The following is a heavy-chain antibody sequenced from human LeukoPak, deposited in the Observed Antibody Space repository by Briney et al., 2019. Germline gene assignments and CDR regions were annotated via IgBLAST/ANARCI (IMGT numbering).Heavy chain of an antibody. J-gene: IGHJ4*02. D-gene: IGHD3-22*01. CDR2: ISAYNGNT. V-gene: IGHV1-18*01. CDR1: GYTFTSYG. Sequence: ASVKVSCKASGYTFTSYGISWVRQAPGQGLEWMGWISAYNGNTNYAQKLQGRVTMTTDTSTSTAYMELRSLRSDDTAVYYCARDSAGYDSSGYYYSKGCDYWGQGTLVTVSS. CDR3: ARDSAGYDSSGYYYSKGCDY.